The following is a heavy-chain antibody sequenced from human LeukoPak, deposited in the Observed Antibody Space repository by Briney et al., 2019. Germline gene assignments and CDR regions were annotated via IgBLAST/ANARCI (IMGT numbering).Heavy chain of an antibody. CDR2: ISSSSSYI. CDR3: ARDSGAVAGLDY. CDR1: GFTFSSYA. Sequence: GGSLRLSCAASGFTFSSYAMSWVRQAPGKGLEWVSSISSSSSYIYYADSVKGRFTISRDNAKNSLYLQMNSLRAEDTAVYYCARDSGAVAGLDYWGQGTLVTVSS. J-gene: IGHJ4*02. V-gene: IGHV3-21*01. D-gene: IGHD6-19*01.